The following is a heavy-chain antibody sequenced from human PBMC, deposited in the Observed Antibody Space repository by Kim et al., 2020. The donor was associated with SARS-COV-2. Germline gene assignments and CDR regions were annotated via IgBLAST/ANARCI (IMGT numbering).Heavy chain of an antibody. D-gene: IGHD3-22*01. CDR1: GYSFTSYW. Sequence: GESLKISCKGSGYSFTSYWIGWVRQMPGKGLEWMGIIYPGDSDTRYSPSFQGQVTISADKSISTAYLQWSSLKASDTAMYYCARRRYYDSSGYYHYYYGMDVWGQGTTVTVSS. CDR2: IYPGDSDT. CDR3: ARRRYYDSSGYYHYYYGMDV. V-gene: IGHV5-51*01. J-gene: IGHJ6*02.